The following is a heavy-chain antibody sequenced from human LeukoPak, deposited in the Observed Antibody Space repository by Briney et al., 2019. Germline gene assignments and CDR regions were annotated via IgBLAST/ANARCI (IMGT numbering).Heavy chain of an antibody. Sequence: PSETLSLTCAVYGGSFSGYYWSWIRQPPGKGLEWIGEINHSGSTNYNPSLKSRVTISVDTSKNQFSLKLSSVTAADTAVYYCARXXGYSXGWAYYYGMDVWGQGTTVTVSS. CDR2: INHSGST. CDR3: ARXXGYSXGWAYYYGMDV. V-gene: IGHV4-34*01. D-gene: IGHD5-18*01. J-gene: IGHJ6*02. CDR1: GGSFSGYY.